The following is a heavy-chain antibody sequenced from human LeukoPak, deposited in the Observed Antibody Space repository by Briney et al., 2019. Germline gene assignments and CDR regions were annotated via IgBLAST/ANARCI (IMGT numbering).Heavy chain of an antibody. CDR2: IYYSGST. CDR1: GLTMSSGNW. V-gene: IGHV4-28*01. D-gene: IGHD6-6*01. CDR3: VRSKGHSSSIAFDY. Sequence: TSDTLSLTCNVSGLTMSSGNWWGWIRPPPGKGLEWLGNIYYSGSTDYNPALKSRVAMSVGTSKSHFSLKLSSVTAVDTAVYYCVRSKGHSSSIAFDYWGQGALVTVSS. J-gene: IGHJ4*02.